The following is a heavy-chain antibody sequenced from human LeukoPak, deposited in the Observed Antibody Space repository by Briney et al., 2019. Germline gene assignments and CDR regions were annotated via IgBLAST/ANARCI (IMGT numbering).Heavy chain of an antibody. CDR2: INHSGST. V-gene: IGHV4-34*01. Sequence: SETLSLTCAVYGGSFSGYYWSRIRQPPGKGLEWIGEINHSGSTNYNPSLKSRVTISVDTSKNQFSLKLSSVTAADTAVYYCARGRVLGYGIAARPYPYFDYWGQGTLVTVSS. D-gene: IGHD6-6*01. J-gene: IGHJ4*02. CDR3: ARGRVLGYGIAARPYPYFDY. CDR1: GGSFSGYY.